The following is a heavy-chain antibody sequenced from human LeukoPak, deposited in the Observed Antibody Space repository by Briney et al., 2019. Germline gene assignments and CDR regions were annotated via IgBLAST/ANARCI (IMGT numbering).Heavy chain of an antibody. CDR2: INHSGST. J-gene: IGHJ4*02. Sequence: PSETLSLTCAVYGGSFSGYYWSWIRQPPGKGLEWIGEINHSGSTNYNPSLKGRVTISVDTSKNQFSLKLSSVTAADTAVYYCARGYDSSGYWNYFDYWGQGTLVTVSS. V-gene: IGHV4-34*01. CDR3: ARGYDSSGYWNYFDY. D-gene: IGHD3-22*01. CDR1: GGSFSGYY.